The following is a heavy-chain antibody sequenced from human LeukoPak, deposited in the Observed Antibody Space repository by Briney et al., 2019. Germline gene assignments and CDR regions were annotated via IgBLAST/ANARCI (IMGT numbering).Heavy chain of an antibody. J-gene: IGHJ3*02. CDR1: GYTFTAYY. Sequence: ASVKVSCKASGYTFTAYYIHWVRQAPGQGLEWVGRINCNSAGTNYAQKFRGRVTMTRDTSISTVYMELTSLRSDDTAAYYCAVQTIVANTQGDAFDIWGQGTTVIVSS. V-gene: IGHV1-2*06. CDR3: AVQTIVANTQGDAFDI. CDR2: INCNSAGT. D-gene: IGHD5-12*01.